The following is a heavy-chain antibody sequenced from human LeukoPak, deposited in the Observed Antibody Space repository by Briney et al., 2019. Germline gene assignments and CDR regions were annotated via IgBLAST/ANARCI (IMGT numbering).Heavy chain of an antibody. V-gene: IGHV3-30-3*01. D-gene: IGHD6-19*01. CDR1: GFTFSSYA. Sequence: PGGSLRLSCAASGFTFSSYAMHWVRQAPGKGLEWVAVISYDGSNKYYADSVKGRFTISRDNSKNTLYLQMNSLRAEDTAVYYCARSAFLGWPFDYWGQGTLVTVSS. J-gene: IGHJ4*02. CDR3: ARSAFLGWPFDY. CDR2: ISYDGSNK.